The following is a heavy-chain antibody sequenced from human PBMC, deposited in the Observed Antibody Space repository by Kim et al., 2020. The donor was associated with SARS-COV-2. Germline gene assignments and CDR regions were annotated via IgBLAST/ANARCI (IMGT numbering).Heavy chain of an antibody. CDR3: TKPAGANPSN. CDR1: GFTFTSYV. Sequence: GGSLRLSCAASGFTFTSYVMSWVRQAPGRGLEWVSTISVDGGRTFYADSVQGRFTISRDNSRNRLDLQMNSLRAEDTAGYYCTKPAGANPSNWGQGTLVTVSS. V-gene: IGHV3-23*01. J-gene: IGHJ4*02. D-gene: IGHD2-8*01. CDR2: ISVDGGRT.